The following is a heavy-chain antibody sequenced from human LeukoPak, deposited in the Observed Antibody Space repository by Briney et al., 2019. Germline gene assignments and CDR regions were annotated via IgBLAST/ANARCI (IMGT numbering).Heavy chain of an antibody. CDR3: ARAPGYSSSTTYYYYYGMDV. Sequence: PGGSLRLSCAASGFTFSSCAMRWVRQAPGKGPEWVSSISDGGGSTYYADAVKGRFTISRDNAKNSLYLQMNSLRAEDTAVYYCARAPGYSSSTTYYYYYGMDVWGQGTTVTVSS. CDR1: GFTFSSCA. CDR2: ISDGGGST. J-gene: IGHJ6*02. V-gene: IGHV3-23*01. D-gene: IGHD6-13*01.